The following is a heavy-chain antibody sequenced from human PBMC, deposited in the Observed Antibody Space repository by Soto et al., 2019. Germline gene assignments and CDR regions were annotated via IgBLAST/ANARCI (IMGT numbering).Heavy chain of an antibody. CDR3: AREDGGSPFDY. V-gene: IGHV3-23*01. D-gene: IGHD1-26*01. J-gene: IGHJ4*02. Sequence: EVHLLESGGGLVQPGGSLRLSCAASGFMFSAYAMHWVRQAPGQGLEWVSSMSGTSDDTYYADSVKGRFTVSRDSSTDTLYLQLNSVRAEDTALYFCAREDGGSPFDYWGQGTLVIVSS. CDR2: MSGTSDDT. CDR1: GFMFSAYA.